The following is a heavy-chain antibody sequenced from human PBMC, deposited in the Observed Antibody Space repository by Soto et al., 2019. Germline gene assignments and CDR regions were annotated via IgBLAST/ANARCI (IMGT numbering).Heavy chain of an antibody. Sequence: GGSLRLSCAASGFTFSSYATIWVRQAPGKGLEWVSAISGSGGSTYYADSVKGRFTISRDNSKNTLYLQMNSLRAEDTAVYYCAKDPRISGPQEAPLIDYWGQGTLVTVSS. V-gene: IGHV3-23*01. CDR3: AKDPRISGPQEAPLIDY. CDR2: ISGSGGST. J-gene: IGHJ4*02. D-gene: IGHD1-20*01. CDR1: GFTFSSYA.